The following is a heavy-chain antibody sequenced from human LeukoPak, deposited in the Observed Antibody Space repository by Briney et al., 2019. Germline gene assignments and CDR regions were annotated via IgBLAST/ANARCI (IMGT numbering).Heavy chain of an antibody. D-gene: IGHD6-6*01. Sequence: GGSLRLSCAAPGFTFSSYAMHWVRQAPGKGLEWVAVISYDGSNKYYADSVKGRFTISRDNSKNTLYLQMNSLRAEDTAVYYCARGSSSSWGSFDYWGQGTLVTVSS. V-gene: IGHV3-30*04. J-gene: IGHJ4*02. CDR2: ISYDGSNK. CDR3: ARGSSSSWGSFDY. CDR1: GFTFSSYA.